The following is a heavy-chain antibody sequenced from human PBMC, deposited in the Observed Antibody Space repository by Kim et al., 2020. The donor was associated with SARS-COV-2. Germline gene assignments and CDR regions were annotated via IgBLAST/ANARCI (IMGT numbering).Heavy chain of an antibody. D-gene: IGHD1-1*01. J-gene: IGHJ5*02. CDR3: ARDWEAASGTWWVDP. V-gene: IGHV1-3*01. Sequence: QKFQGGVTITRDTSASTAYMELSSLRSEDTAVYYCARDWEAASGTWWVDPWGQGTLVTVSS.